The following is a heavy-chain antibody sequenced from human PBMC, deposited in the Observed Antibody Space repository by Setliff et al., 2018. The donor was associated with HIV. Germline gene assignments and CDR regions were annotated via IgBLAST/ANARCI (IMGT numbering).Heavy chain of an antibody. CDR1: GLSISSNY. Sequence: PGGSLRLSCAASGLSISSNYMSWVRQAPGKGLEWVSIIYSGGDAYYSDSLKGRFTISRDNSRNTLYLQMSSLRADDTAVYYCAGEGSHSGSVYWGQGTLVTVSS. D-gene: IGHD5-12*01. J-gene: IGHJ4*02. CDR3: AGEGSHSGSVY. CDR2: IYSGGDA. V-gene: IGHV3-66*02.